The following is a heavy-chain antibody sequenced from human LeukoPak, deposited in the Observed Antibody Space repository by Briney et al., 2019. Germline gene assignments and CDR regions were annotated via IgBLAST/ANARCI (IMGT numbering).Heavy chain of an antibody. D-gene: IGHD3-10*01. CDR3: ARVKYGSGSQTFDY. CDR1: GYTFTSYG. Sequence: ASVKVSCKASGYTFTSYGISWVRQAPGQGLEWMGWISAYNGNTNYAQKLQGRVTMTTDTSTSTAYMELRSLRSDDTAVYYCARVKYGSGSQTFDYWGQGTLVTVSS. V-gene: IGHV1-18*01. CDR2: ISAYNGNT. J-gene: IGHJ4*02.